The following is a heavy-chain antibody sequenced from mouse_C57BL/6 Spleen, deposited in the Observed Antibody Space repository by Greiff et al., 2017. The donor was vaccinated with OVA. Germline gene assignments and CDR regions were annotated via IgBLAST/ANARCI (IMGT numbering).Heavy chain of an antibody. CDR3: ARGTGYAMDY. V-gene: IGHV1-69*01. D-gene: IGHD3-3*01. CDR2: IDPSDSYT. J-gene: IGHJ4*01. Sequence: QVQLQQPGAELVMPGASVKLSCKASGYTFTSYWMHWVKQRPGPGLEWIGEIDPSDSYTHYNQKFKGKSTLTVDKSSTTAYMQLSSLTSEDSAVYYCARGTGYAMDYWGQGTSVTVSS. CDR1: GYTFTSYW.